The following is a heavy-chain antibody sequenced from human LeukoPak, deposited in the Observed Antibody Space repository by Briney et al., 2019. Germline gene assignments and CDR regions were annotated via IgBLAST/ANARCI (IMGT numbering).Heavy chain of an antibody. D-gene: IGHD2/OR15-2a*01. Sequence: PGGSLRLSCAASGFTFSSDTMSWVRQAPGKGLEWVSSMSSTSKYKYYADSVKGRFTISRDNAKNSLYLQMNSLRADDTAVYYCARDLWTSRDYHGMDVWGQGTTVTVSS. CDR3: ARDLWTSRDYHGMDV. V-gene: IGHV3-21*01. J-gene: IGHJ6*02. CDR2: MSSTSKYK. CDR1: GFTFSSDT.